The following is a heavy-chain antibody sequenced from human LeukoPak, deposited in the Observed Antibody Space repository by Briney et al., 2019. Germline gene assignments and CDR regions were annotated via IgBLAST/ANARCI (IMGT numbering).Heavy chain of an antibody. J-gene: IGHJ4*02. CDR3: ARGDSNPY. V-gene: IGHV3-30-3*01. D-gene: IGHD3/OR15-3a*01. CDR2: ISYDGSNK. CDR1: GFTFSSYA. Sequence: GGSLRLSCAASGFTFSSYAMHWVRQAPGKGLEWVAGISYDGSNKYYADSVKGRFTISRDNSKNTLYLQMNSLRAEDTAVYYCARGDSNPYWGQGTLVTVSS.